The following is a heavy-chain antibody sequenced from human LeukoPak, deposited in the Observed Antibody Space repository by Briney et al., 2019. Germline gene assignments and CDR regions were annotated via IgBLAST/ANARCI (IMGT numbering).Heavy chain of an antibody. CDR1: GGSFSGYY. D-gene: IGHD3-3*01. J-gene: IGHJ5*02. CDR2: INHSGST. CDR3: ARQSGYYNWFDP. Sequence: SETLSLTCAVYGGSFSGYYWSWIRQPPGKGLEWIGEINHSGSTNYNPSLKSRVTISVDTSENQFSLKLSSVTAADTAVYYCARQSGYYNWFDPWGQGTLVTVSS. V-gene: IGHV4-34*01.